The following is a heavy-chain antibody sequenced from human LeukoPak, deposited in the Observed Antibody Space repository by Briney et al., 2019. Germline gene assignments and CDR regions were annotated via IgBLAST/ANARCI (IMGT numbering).Heavy chain of an antibody. V-gene: IGHV3-23*01. Sequence: GGSLRLSCAASGFTFSSYAMSWVCQAPGKGLEWVSAISGSGGSTYYADSVKGRLTISRDNSKNTLYLQMNSLRAEDTAVYYCAKDRDRYSSSWYSLVYWGQGTLVTVSS. CDR1: GFTFSSYA. D-gene: IGHD6-13*01. J-gene: IGHJ4*02. CDR3: AKDRDRYSSSWYSLVY. CDR2: ISGSGGST.